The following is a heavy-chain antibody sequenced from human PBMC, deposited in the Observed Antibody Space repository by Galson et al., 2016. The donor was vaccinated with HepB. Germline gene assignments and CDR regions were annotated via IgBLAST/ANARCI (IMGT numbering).Heavy chain of an antibody. CDR3: ARGAPPGTRYFDL. J-gene: IGHJ2*01. V-gene: IGHV3-23*01. CDR2: ITASGTTT. D-gene: IGHD6-13*01. Sequence: SLRLSCAASGFSFSTSGMSWVRQTPGRGLEWLSGITASGTTTHYTDSVRGRFTISRDNSKNTLYLQMNSLGAEDTAVYYCARGAPPGTRYFDLWGRGTLVTVSS. CDR1: GFSFSTSG.